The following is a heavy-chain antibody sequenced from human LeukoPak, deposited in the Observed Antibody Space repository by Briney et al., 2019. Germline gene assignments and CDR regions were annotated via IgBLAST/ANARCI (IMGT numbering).Heavy chain of an antibody. J-gene: IGHJ4*02. CDR3: ARRSVAGSLDY. D-gene: IGHD6-19*01. Sequence: GGSLRLSCAASGFTFSTYWMSWVRQAPGKGLEWVANTKEDGGEKYYVDSVKGRFTISRDNAENSLYLQMNSLRAEDTAAYYCARRSVAGSLDYWGQGTLVTVSS. CDR2: TKEDGGEK. CDR1: GFTFSTYW. V-gene: IGHV3-7*01.